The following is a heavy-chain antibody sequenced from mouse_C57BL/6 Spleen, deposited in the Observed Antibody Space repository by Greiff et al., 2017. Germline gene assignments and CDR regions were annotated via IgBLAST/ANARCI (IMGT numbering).Heavy chain of an antibody. V-gene: IGHV5-4*01. CDR1: GFTFSSYA. Sequence: VQLKESGGGLVKPGGSLKLSCAASGFTFSSYAMSWVRQTPEKRLEWVATISDGGSYTYYPDNVKGRFTISRDNAKNNLYLQMSHLKSEDTAMYYCARAPAFFFDYWGQGTTLTVSS. J-gene: IGHJ2*01. CDR3: ARAPAFFFDY. CDR2: ISDGGSYT.